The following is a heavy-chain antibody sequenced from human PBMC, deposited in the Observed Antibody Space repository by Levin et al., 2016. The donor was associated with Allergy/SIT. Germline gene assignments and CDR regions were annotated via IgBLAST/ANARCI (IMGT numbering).Heavy chain of an antibody. Sequence: ASVKVSCKASGYSFNTYNMHWVRQAPGQRFEWMGWINAANGKTRFSQNFQGRVTLSRDTSANTAYMELSSLTSEDTAVYYCARERSALNRGDVLHMDVWGKGTTVTVSS. CDR1: GYSFNTYN. CDR3: ARERSALNRGDVLHMDV. V-gene: IGHV1-3*01. J-gene: IGHJ6*03. CDR2: INAANGKT. D-gene: IGHD3-10*01.